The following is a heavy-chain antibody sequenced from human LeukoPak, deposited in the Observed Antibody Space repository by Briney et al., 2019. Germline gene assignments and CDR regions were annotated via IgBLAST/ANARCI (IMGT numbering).Heavy chain of an antibody. J-gene: IGHJ4*02. Sequence: SETLSLTCTVSGCSISSSSYYWSWIRQPPGKGLEWIGYIYYSGSTNYNPSLKSRVTISVDTSKNQFSLKLSSVTAADTAVYYCAGGNMYYYDSSGYFDYWGQGTLVTVSS. CDR3: AGGNMYYYDSSGYFDY. V-gene: IGHV4-61*01. CDR1: GCSISSSSYY. D-gene: IGHD3-22*01. CDR2: IYYSGST.